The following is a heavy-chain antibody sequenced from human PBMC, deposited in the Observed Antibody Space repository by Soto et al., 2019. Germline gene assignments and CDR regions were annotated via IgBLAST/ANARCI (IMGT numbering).Heavy chain of an antibody. D-gene: IGHD3-3*01. Sequence: ASVKVSCKASGYTFTSYAMHWVRQAPGQRLEWMGWINAGNGNTKYSQKFQGRVIMTMDTSTTTVYMKLRSLRPDDTAVYLCAREGILGLFDAYDLWGQGTMVTVSS. CDR3: AREGILGLFDAYDL. J-gene: IGHJ3*01. CDR2: INAGNGNT. V-gene: IGHV1-3*01. CDR1: GYTFTSYA.